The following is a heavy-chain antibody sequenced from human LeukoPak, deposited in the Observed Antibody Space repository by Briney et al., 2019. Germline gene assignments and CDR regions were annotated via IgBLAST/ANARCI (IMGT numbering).Heavy chain of an antibody. CDR1: GGSISSYY. CDR2: ISYSGST. D-gene: IGHD6-19*01. Sequence: PSETLSLTCTVSGGSISSYYWSWIRQPPGKGLEWIGYISYSGSTNYNPSLKSRVTISVDTSKNQFSLKLSSVTAADTAVYYCARAVAGTSSWFDPWGQGTLVTVSS. CDR3: ARAVAGTSSWFDP. J-gene: IGHJ5*02. V-gene: IGHV4-59*12.